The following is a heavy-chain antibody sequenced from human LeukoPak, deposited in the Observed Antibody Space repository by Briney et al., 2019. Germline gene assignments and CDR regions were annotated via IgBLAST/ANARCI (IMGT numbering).Heavy chain of an antibody. D-gene: IGHD5-18*01. V-gene: IGHV3-23*01. CDR3: AKGQPLIIQLNPGDDAFDI. Sequence: PGGSLRLSCAASGFTFSSYAMSWVRQAPGKGLEWVSAISGSGGSTYYADSVKGRFTISRDNSKNTLYLQMNSLRAEDTAVYYCAKGQPLIIQLNPGDDAFDIWGQGTMVTASS. J-gene: IGHJ3*02. CDR1: GFTFSSYA. CDR2: ISGSGGST.